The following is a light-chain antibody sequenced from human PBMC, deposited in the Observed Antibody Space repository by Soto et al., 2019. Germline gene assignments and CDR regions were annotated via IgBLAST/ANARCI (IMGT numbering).Light chain of an antibody. CDR2: DVS. J-gene: IGLJ1*01. CDR1: SSDVGGYNY. V-gene: IGLV2-14*01. Sequence: QSALTQPASVSRSPGQSITISCTGTSSDVGGYNYVSWYQQHPGKAPKLMIYDVSNRPSGVSNRFSGSKSGNTASLTISGLQAEDEADYYCSSYTSSRGVFGTGTKLTVL. CDR3: SSYTSSRGV.